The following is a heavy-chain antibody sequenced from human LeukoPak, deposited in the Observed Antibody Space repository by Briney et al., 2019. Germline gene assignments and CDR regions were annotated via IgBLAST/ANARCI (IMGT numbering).Heavy chain of an antibody. CDR3: APAGLYSSGWYNPVDY. CDR2: IIPIFGTA. D-gene: IGHD6-19*01. V-gene: IGHV1-69*13. Sequence: SVKVSCKASGGTFSGYAISWVRQAPGQGLEWMGGIIPIFGTANYAQKFQGRVTITADESTSTAYMELSSLRSEDTAVYYCAPAGLYSSGWYNPVDYWGQGTLVTVSS. J-gene: IGHJ4*02. CDR1: GGTFSGYA.